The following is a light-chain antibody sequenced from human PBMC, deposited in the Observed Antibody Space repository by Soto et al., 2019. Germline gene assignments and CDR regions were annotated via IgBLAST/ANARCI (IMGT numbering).Light chain of an antibody. V-gene: IGLV1-51*01. CDR1: SSNIGKNY. J-gene: IGLJ2*01. CDR2: DEN. CDR3: GSWDSSLMAVV. Sequence: QSVLTQPPSVSAASGQTVTISCSGSSSNIGKNYVSWYQQVPGTAPKLLNYDENKRPSGIPDRFSGSKSGTSATLGITGLQTGDEADYYCGSWDSSLMAVVFGGGTKLTVL.